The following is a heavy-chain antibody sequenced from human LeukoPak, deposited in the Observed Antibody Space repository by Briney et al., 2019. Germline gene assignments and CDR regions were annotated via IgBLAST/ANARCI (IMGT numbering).Heavy chain of an antibody. J-gene: IGHJ3*02. CDR1: GFTLSSYD. CDR3: ARDSQYRVFDI. V-gene: IGHV3-13*04. CDR2: IGLAGNT. D-gene: IGHD3-16*02. Sequence: AGGSLRLSCAASGFTLSSYDMHWVRQVTGKGLEWVSGIGLAGNTYYLGSVKGRFTISRENAKNSLYLQMNSLRAGDTAVYYCARDSQYRVFDIWGQGTMVTVSS.